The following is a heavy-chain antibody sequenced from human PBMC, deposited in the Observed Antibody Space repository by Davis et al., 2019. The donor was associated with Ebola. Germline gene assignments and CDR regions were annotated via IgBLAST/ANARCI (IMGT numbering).Heavy chain of an antibody. CDR3: ARGGTTVTTLLGY. CDR1: GYTFTSYG. CDR2: ISAYNGNT. Sequence: AASVKVSCKASGYTFTSYGISWVRQAPGQGLEWMGWISAYNGNTNYAQKLQGRVTMTRDTSTSTVYMELSSLRSEDTAVYYCARGGTTVTTLLGYWGQGTLVTVSS. V-gene: IGHV1-18*01. J-gene: IGHJ4*02. D-gene: IGHD4-17*01.